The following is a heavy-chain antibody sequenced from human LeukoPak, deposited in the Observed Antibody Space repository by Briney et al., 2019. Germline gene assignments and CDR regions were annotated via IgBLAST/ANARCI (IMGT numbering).Heavy chain of an antibody. CDR2: IRSKANTYVT. D-gene: IGHD5-12*01. V-gene: IGHV3-73*01. CDR3: TRHAGYSGSGGVQNY. J-gene: IGHJ4*02. CDR1: GFTFKGSA. Sequence: GGSLRLSCAVSGFTFKGSAMQWVRQASGKGLEWVGRIRSKANTYVTAYPASVKGRFTISRDDSTNTAYLQMNSLKTEDTAVYYCTRHAGYSGSGGVQNYWGQGTLVTVSS.